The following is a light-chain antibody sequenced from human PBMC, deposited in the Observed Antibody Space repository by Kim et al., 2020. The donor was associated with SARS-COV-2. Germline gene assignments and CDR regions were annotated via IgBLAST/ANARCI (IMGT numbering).Light chain of an antibody. CDR1: SSNIGSNY. CDR2: RNN. Sequence: PGQRVTIYCSGSSSNIGSNYVYWYQQLPGTAPKLLIYRNNQRPSGVPDRFSGSKSGTSASLAISGLRSEDEADYYCAAWDDSLSGLFGGGTQLTVL. CDR3: AAWDDSLSGL. V-gene: IGLV1-47*01. J-gene: IGLJ3*02.